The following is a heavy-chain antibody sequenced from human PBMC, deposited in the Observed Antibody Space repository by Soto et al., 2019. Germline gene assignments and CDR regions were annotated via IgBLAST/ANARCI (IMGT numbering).Heavy chain of an antibody. J-gene: IGHJ3*02. CDR1: GFTFSTYA. CDR3: AHPRGYGVFDAYDI. V-gene: IGHV3-23*01. CDR2: ISNSGVST. D-gene: IGHD4-17*01. Sequence: GGSLRLSCAASGFTFSTYAMSWVRQAPGKGLEWVSAISNSGVSTYYTDSVKGRFTISRDNSINRLYMQMNSLRTEDTAVYYCAHPRGYGVFDAYDIWGQGTMVTVSS.